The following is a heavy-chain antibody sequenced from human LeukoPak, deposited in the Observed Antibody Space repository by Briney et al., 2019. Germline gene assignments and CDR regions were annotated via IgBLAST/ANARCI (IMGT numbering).Heavy chain of an antibody. CDR3: ASGLELDY. V-gene: IGHV3-7*03. CDR2: IKQDGSEK. CDR1: GFTFRSYW. J-gene: IGHJ4*02. Sequence: GGSLRLSCAASGFTFRSYWMRWVRQAPGKGLEWVANIKQDGSEKNYVDSVKGRFTISRDNAKNSLYLQMNSLRAEDTAVYYCASGLELDYWGQGTLVTVSS.